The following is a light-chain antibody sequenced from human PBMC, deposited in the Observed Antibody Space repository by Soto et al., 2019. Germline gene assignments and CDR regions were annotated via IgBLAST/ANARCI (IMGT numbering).Light chain of an antibody. CDR3: CSFADFTYV. Sequence: QSALTQPASVSGSPGQSITISCTGTSSDIGSYDLVSWYQQHPGTAPKLIIYEVTKRPSAVSTRFSGSKSGNTASLTISGLQAVDEADYYCCSFADFTYVFGTGTKVTVL. CDR2: EVT. CDR1: SSDIGSYDL. J-gene: IGLJ1*01. V-gene: IGLV2-23*02.